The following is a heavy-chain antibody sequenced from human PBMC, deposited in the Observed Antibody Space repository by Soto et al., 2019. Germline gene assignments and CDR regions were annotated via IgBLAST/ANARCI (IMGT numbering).Heavy chain of an antibody. D-gene: IGHD3-16*01. Sequence: SLRLSCAASGFTFSSYGMHWVRQAPGKGLEWVAVISYDGSNKYYADSVKGRFTISRDNAKNTLYLQMNSLRADDTAVYYCASNYAYAEGYYWYGIDVWGQGTTVTVSS. CDR1: GFTFSSYG. CDR3: ASNYAYAEGYYWYGIDV. CDR2: ISYDGSNK. J-gene: IGHJ6*02. V-gene: IGHV3-30*03.